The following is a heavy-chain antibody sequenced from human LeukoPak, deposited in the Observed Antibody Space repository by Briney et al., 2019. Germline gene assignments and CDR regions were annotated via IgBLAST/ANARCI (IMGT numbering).Heavy chain of an antibody. J-gene: IGHJ4*02. CDR1: GFTFSSYA. Sequence: PGGSLRLSCAASGFTFSSYAMHWVRRAPGKGLEWVAVISYDGSNKYYADSVKGRFTISRDNSKNTLYLQMNSLRAEDTAVYYCARDHPDYDFWSGYFDYWGQGTLVTVSS. CDR3: ARDHPDYDFWSGYFDY. D-gene: IGHD3-3*01. CDR2: ISYDGSNK. V-gene: IGHV3-30-3*01.